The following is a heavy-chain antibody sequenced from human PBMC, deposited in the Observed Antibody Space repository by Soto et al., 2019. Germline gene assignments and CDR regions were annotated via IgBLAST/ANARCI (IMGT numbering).Heavy chain of an antibody. J-gene: IGHJ6*03. D-gene: IGHD6-13*01. CDR1: GYSFTSYW. Sequence: PGESLKISCKGSGYSFTSYWIGWVRQMPGKGLEWMGIIYPGDSDTRYSPSFQGQVTISADKSISTAYLQWSSLKASDTAMYYYARRVEEAPAGTRYYYYFYMDVWGKGTTVTVSS. CDR2: IYPGDSDT. V-gene: IGHV5-51*01. CDR3: ARRVEEAPAGTRYYYYFYMDV.